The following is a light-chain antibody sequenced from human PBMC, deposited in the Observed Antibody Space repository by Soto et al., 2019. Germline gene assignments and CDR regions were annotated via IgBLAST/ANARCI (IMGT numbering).Light chain of an antibody. CDR2: DNT. V-gene: IGLV1-51*01. CDR1: NSNIGNNY. CDR3: GTRDSSRIGYV. J-gene: IGLJ1*01. Sequence: QSVLTPPPSVSAAPGQRVTISCSGSNSNIGNNYVSWYQQLPGTAPKLLIYDNTKRPSGIPDRFSGSKSGTSATLAITGLQTGDEADYYCGTRDSSRIGYVFGTGTKVTVL.